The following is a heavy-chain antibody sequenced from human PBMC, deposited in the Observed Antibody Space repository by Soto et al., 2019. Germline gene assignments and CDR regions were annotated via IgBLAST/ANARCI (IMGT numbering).Heavy chain of an antibody. CDR3: ARGPNNSESYWVDP. Sequence: SETMPLTRDVSWGSYSGFYFSWIRQPPGKGLEWIGEINHSGSTNYNPSLKSRVTISVDTSKNQFSLKLSSVTAADTAVYDCARGPNNSESYWVDPWGQGTLVTFS. V-gene: IGHV4-34*01. D-gene: IGHD1-1*01. CDR2: INHSGST. CDR1: WGSYSGFY. J-gene: IGHJ5*02.